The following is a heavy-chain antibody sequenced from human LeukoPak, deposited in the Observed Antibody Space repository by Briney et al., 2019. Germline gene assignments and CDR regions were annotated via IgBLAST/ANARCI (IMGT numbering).Heavy chain of an antibody. CDR1: GYTFTSYY. J-gene: IGHJ6*03. CDR2: INPSGGST. V-gene: IGHV1-46*01. D-gene: IGHD6-6*01. Sequence: ASVKVSCKASGYTFTSYYMHWVRQAPGQGLEWMGIINPSGGSTSYARKFQGRVTMTRDTSTSTVYMELSSLRSEDTAVYYCASYSSSSLRYYYMDVWGKGTTVTVSS. CDR3: ASYSSSSLRYYYMDV.